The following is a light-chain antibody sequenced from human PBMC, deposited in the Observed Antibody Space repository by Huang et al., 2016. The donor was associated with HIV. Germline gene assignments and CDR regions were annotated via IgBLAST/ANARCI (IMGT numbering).Light chain of an antibody. V-gene: IGKV3-15*01. J-gene: IGKJ5*01. CDR2: GAT. CDR1: QSVSTN. CDR3: QQYNNWPT. Sequence: EIVMTQSPATLSVSPGERATLSCRASQSVSTNVAWYQQKPGQAPRLLIYGATTRATGVPARLNGSGSGTELTLNINSLQSEDFAVYYCQQYNNWPTFGHGTRLEIK.